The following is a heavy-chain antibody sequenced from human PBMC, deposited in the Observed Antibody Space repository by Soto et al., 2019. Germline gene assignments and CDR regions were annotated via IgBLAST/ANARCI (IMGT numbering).Heavy chain of an antibody. Sequence: GGSLRLSCAASGFTFSSYGMHWVRQAPGKGLEWVAVIWYDGSNKYYADSVKGRFTISRDNSKNTLYLQMNSLRAEDTAVYYCARDPSMAGGMDVWGQGTTVTVSS. J-gene: IGHJ6*02. CDR2: IWYDGSNK. CDR1: GFTFSSYG. D-gene: IGHD3-10*01. V-gene: IGHV3-33*01. CDR3: ARDPSMAGGMDV.